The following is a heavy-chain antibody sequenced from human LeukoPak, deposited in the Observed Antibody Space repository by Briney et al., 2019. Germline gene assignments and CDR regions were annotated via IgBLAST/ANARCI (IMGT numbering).Heavy chain of an antibody. V-gene: IGHV3-7*01. Sequence: GGSLRLSCAASGFTFTDYWMAWVRQAPGTGLERVADINQDESVRYYVDSVRGRFTISRDNANNLVYLQMSSLRVDDTAVYYCARDPPKTSHPSGLDYWGQGTLVTVSS. CDR1: GFTFTDYW. CDR3: ARDPPKTSHPSGLDY. D-gene: IGHD3-10*01. J-gene: IGHJ4*02. CDR2: INQDESVR.